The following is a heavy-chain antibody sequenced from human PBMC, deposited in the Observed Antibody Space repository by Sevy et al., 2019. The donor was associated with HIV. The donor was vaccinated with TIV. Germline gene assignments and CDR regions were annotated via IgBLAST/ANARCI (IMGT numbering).Heavy chain of an antibody. Sequence: ASVKVSCKVSGHTLSEFAMHWVRLAPGKGLEWMGTFDPEDGKTLHAQKFQGRVTMTEDTSTDTAYMEVNSLRSEDTAVYYCATTKDYYDSSGYPFDYWGQGTLVTVSS. CDR3: ATTKDYYDSSGYPFDY. CDR2: FDPEDGKT. CDR1: GHTLSEFA. J-gene: IGHJ4*02. V-gene: IGHV1-24*01. D-gene: IGHD3-22*01.